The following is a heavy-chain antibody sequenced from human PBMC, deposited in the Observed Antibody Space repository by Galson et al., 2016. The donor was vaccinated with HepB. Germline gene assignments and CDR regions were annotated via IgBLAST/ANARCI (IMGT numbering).Heavy chain of an antibody. J-gene: IGHJ5*02. D-gene: IGHD2-15*01. Sequence: SLRLSCAASGFTFGDYAMSWFRQAPGKGLEWVGFIRSKAYGGTTEYAASVKGRVTISRDYSKSIAYLQMNSLKTEDTAVYYCTRGQWYLGLDWFDPWGQGTLVTVSS. CDR1: GFTFGDYA. CDR2: IRSKAYGGTT. V-gene: IGHV3-49*03. CDR3: TRGQWYLGLDWFDP.